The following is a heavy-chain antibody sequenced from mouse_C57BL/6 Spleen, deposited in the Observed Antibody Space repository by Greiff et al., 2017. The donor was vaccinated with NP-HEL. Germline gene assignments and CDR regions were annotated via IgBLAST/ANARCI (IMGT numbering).Heavy chain of an antibody. Sequence: VQLQQSGAELVKPGASVKLSCKASGYTFTSYWMHWVKQRPGQGLEWIGMIHPNSGSTNYNEKFKSKATLTVDKSSSTAYMQLSSLTSEDSAVYYCASRDGNFGYFDYWGQGTTLTVSS. CDR2: IHPNSGST. CDR1: GYTFTSYW. D-gene: IGHD2-1*01. V-gene: IGHV1-64*01. CDR3: ASRDGNFGYFDY. J-gene: IGHJ2*01.